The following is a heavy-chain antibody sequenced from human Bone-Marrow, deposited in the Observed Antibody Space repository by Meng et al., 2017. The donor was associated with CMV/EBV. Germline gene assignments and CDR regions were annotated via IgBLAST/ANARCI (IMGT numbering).Heavy chain of an antibody. J-gene: IGHJ6*02. Sequence: ASVKVSCKASGYTFTGYYMHWVRQAPGQGLEWMGWISAYNGNTNYAQKLQGRVTMTTDTSTSTAYMELRSLRAEDTAVYYCAKDQARMGITGTWGEVWGQGTTVTVS. CDR1: GYTFTGYY. V-gene: IGHV1-18*04. CDR2: ISAYNGNT. D-gene: IGHD1-7*01. CDR3: AKDQARMGITGTWGEV.